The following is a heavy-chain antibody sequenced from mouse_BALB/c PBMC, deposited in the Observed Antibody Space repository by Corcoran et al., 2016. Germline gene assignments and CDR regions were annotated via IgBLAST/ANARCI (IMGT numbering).Heavy chain of an antibody. CDR1: GYTFTNYG. CDR2: INTYTGEP. D-gene: IGHD6-1*01. CDR3: TREPYAMDF. Sequence: QIQLVQSGPELKKPGETVKISCKASGYTFTNYGMNWVKQAPGKGLKWMGWINTYTGEPTYADDVKGRFAFSLETSASTAYLQLNNLKNEDTATYFCTREPYAMDFWGQGTSVTVSS. V-gene: IGHV9-3-1*01. J-gene: IGHJ4*01.